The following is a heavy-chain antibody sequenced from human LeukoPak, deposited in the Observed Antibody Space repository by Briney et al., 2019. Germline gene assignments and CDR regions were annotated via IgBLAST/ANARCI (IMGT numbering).Heavy chain of an antibody. Sequence: GGSLRLSCVASGFTFNSYCMNWVRQAPGKGLEWVSSVSGTSEYIYYADSVRGRFTISRDNAKNTVYLQMNSLRAEDTAVYYCARWYSSGWYSDYWGQGTLVTVSS. CDR2: VSGTSEYI. CDR1: GFTFNSYC. J-gene: IGHJ4*02. D-gene: IGHD6-19*01. CDR3: ARWYSSGWYSDY. V-gene: IGHV3-21*06.